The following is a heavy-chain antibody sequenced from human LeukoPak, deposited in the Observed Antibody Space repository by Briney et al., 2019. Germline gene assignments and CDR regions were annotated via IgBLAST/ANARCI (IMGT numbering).Heavy chain of an antibody. CDR1: GGSISSGSYY. D-gene: IGHD3-16*01. Sequence: SETLSLTCPVSGGSISSGSYYWSWLRQPAGKGPEWIGRIYPSGSTNYNPSLKSRVTISVDTSKNQFSLKLSSVTAADTAVYYCARTKGGITSPVDYWGQGTLVTVSS. CDR3: ARTKGGITSPVDY. V-gene: IGHV4-61*02. CDR2: IYPSGST. J-gene: IGHJ4*02.